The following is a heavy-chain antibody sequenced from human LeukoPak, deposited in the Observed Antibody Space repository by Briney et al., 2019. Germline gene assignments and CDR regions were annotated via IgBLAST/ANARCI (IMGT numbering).Heavy chain of an antibody. CDR3: ATGRMSPFDH. V-gene: IGHV3-23*01. J-gene: IGHJ4*02. CDR1: GFTFRNYG. Sequence: GGSLRLSCAASGFTFRNYGMTWVRQAPRKWLEWVSGISVSGATTYYTESVEGRFTISRDTSKNTLYLQMNSLRVDDTAVYYCATGRMSPFDHWGQGTLVTVSS. CDR2: ISVSGATT. D-gene: IGHD2/OR15-2a*01.